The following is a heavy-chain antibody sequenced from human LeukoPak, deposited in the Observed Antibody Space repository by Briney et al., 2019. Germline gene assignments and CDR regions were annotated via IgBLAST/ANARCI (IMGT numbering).Heavy chain of an antibody. CDR1: GFTFSSYA. J-gene: IGHJ5*02. D-gene: IGHD3-16*01. CDR3: ARVPRLGDRP. V-gene: IGHV3-30-3*01. CDR2: ISYDGSNK. Sequence: GRSLRLSCAASGFTFSSYAMHWVRQAPGKGLEWVAVISYDGSNKYYADSVKGRFTISRDNSKNTLYLQMNSLRAEDTAVYYCARVPRLGDRPWGQGTLVTVSS.